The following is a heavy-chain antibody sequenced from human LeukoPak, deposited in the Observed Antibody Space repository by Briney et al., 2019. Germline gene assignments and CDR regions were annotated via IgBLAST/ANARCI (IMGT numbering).Heavy chain of an antibody. J-gene: IGHJ3*02. D-gene: IGHD4-17*01. Sequence: ASVKVSCKASGYTFNRYGISWVRQAPGQGLEWMGWISTYKGNTNYAQKLQGRVTMTTDTSTSTAYMVLRSLRSDDTAVYYCARDRGATVTLGTFDIWGQGTMVTVSS. V-gene: IGHV1-18*01. CDR2: ISTYKGNT. CDR1: GYTFNRYG. CDR3: ARDRGATVTLGTFDI.